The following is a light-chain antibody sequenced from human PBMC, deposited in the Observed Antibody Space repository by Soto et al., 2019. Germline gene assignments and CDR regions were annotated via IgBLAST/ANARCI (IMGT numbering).Light chain of an antibody. Sequence: EIVLTQSPATLSVSPGERATLSCRASQSVSTNYLAWYQQKPGQAPRLLIYAASTRASGIPDRFSGFGPGTDFTLIISNLEPEDFAVYYCQQFSSYPLTFGGGTKV. CDR1: QSVSTNY. J-gene: IGKJ4*01. CDR3: QQFSSYPLT. V-gene: IGKV3-20*01. CDR2: AAS.